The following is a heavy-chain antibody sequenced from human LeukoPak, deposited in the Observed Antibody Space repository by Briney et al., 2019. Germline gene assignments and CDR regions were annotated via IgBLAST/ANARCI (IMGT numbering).Heavy chain of an antibody. CDR1: GGTFSNYG. CDR3: ARGGDYDFWSGYTEYNWFDP. D-gene: IGHD3-3*01. Sequence: GASVKVSCKASGGTFSNYGIIWVRQAPGQGLEWMGGIIPIFGKANYAQKFQGRVTITADESTSTAYMELSSLRSEDTAVYYCARGGDYDFWSGYTEYNWFDPWGQGTLVTVSS. J-gene: IGHJ5*02. CDR2: IIPIFGKA. V-gene: IGHV1-69*13.